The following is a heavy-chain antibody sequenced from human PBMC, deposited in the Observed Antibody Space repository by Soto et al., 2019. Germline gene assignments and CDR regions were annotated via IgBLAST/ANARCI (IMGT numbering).Heavy chain of an antibody. CDR2: ISAYNGNT. CDR3: ARRLSYGYDYYCYYCMDV. CDR1: GYTFTSYG. J-gene: IGHJ6*02. Sequence: ASVKVSCKASGYTFTSYGISWVRQAPGQGLEWMGWISAYNGNTNYAQKLQGRVTMTTDTSTSTAYMELRSLRSDDTAVYYCARRLSYGYDYYCYYCMDVWGQGTTVTVSS. V-gene: IGHV1-18*01. D-gene: IGHD5-18*01.